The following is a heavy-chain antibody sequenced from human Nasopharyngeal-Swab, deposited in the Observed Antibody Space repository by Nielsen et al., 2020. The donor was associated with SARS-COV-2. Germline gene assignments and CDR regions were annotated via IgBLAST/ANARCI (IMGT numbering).Heavy chain of an antibody. Sequence: GGSLRLSCAASNLTVSSNYMSWVRQAPGKGLEWVAVLYSGGSTYYAESVKGRFTISRDISKNTLYLQMNSLRAEDAAVYFCARDSFFAFDIWGQGTMVTVSS. CDR1: NLTVSSNY. CDR2: LYSGGST. J-gene: IGHJ3*02. CDR3: ARDSFFAFDI. V-gene: IGHV3-66*01. D-gene: IGHD3-3*02.